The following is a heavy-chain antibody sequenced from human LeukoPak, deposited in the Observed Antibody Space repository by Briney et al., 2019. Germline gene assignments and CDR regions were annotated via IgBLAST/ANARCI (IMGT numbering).Heavy chain of an antibody. CDR3: ARDLSPRYDFWSGYYPRGY. Sequence: ASVRVSFKASGYTFTVYYMHWVRQAPGQGREWMGWINPNSGGTNYAQKFQGRVTMTRDTSISTAYMELSRLRSDDTAVYYCARDLSPRYDFWSGYYPRGYWGQGTLVTVSS. CDR1: GYTFTVYY. V-gene: IGHV1-2*02. D-gene: IGHD3-3*01. J-gene: IGHJ4*02. CDR2: INPNSGGT.